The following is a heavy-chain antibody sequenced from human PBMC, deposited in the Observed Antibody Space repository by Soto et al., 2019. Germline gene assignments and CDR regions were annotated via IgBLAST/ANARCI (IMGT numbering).Heavy chain of an antibody. Sequence: ASVKVSCKASGYTFTSYGISWVRQAPGQGLEWMGWISAYNGNTNYAQKLQGRVTMTTDTSTSTAYIELRSLRSDDTAVYYCARDLAAAGKEDWFDPWGQGTLVTVSS. D-gene: IGHD6-13*01. CDR3: ARDLAAAGKEDWFDP. CDR2: ISAYNGNT. CDR1: GYTFTSYG. J-gene: IGHJ5*02. V-gene: IGHV1-18*01.